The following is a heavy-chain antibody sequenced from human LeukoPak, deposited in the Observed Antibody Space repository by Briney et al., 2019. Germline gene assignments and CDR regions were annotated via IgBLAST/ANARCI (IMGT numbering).Heavy chain of an antibody. Sequence: RTGGSLRLSCAASGFTFSSYAMHWVRQAPGKGLEWVAVISYDGSNKYYADSVKGRFTISRDNSKNTLYLQMNSLRAEDTAVYYCARERQLQYYFDYWDQGTLVTVSS. CDR1: GFTFSSYA. D-gene: IGHD5-24*01. CDR2: ISYDGSNK. V-gene: IGHV3-30-3*01. J-gene: IGHJ4*02. CDR3: ARERQLQYYFDY.